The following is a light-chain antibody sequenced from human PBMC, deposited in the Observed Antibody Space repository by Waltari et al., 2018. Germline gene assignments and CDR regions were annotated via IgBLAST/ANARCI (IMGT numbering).Light chain of an antibody. CDR1: QTVSNNY. J-gene: IGKJ1*01. CDR2: ESS. Sequence: ESVLTPSPDTLSLSPGEAVTLPFRASQTVSNNYLAWYQQKPGQAPRLLMYESSRRATDIPDRFRGSGSGTDFTLTISRLEPEDSAVYYCQQYDDSRPAFGQGTKVEIK. CDR3: QQYDDSRPA. V-gene: IGKV3-20*01.